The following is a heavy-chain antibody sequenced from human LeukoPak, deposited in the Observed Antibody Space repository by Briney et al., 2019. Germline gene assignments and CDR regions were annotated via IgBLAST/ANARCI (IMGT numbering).Heavy chain of an antibody. CDR1: GGSISSYY. V-gene: IGHV4-34*01. Sequence: PSETLSLTCTVSGGSISSYYWSWIRQPPGKGLEWIGEINHSGSTNYNPSLKSRVTISVDTSKNQFSLKLSSVTAADTAVYYCARGRGYSSGWYRRVGYFDYWGQGTLVTVSS. CDR3: ARGRGYSSGWYRRVGYFDY. J-gene: IGHJ4*02. CDR2: INHSGST. D-gene: IGHD6-19*01.